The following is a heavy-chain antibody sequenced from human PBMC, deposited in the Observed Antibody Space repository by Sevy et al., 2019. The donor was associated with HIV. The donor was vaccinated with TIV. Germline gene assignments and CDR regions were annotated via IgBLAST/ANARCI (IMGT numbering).Heavy chain of an antibody. V-gene: IGHV1-46*03. D-gene: IGHD3-22*01. CDR1: GYTFTTYY. CDR2: INPSGGST. J-gene: IGHJ4*02. Sequence: ASLKVSCKASGYTFTTYYIHWVRQAPGQGLEWMGIINPSGGSTRYEQKFQGRVTLTRDTSTSTVYMELSSLRSEDTAVYYCARDGRPNYYDSSAYYYDYWGQGTLVTVSS. CDR3: ARDGRPNYYDSSAYYYDY.